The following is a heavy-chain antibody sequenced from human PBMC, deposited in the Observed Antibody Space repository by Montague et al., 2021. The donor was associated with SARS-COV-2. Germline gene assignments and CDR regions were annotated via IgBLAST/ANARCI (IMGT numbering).Heavy chain of an antibody. D-gene: IGHD4-11*01. CDR2: INHGGST. J-gene: IGHJ5*02. V-gene: IGHV4-34*01. CDR1: GGSFSGYY. CDR3: ARDYRDKGAGNWIDP. Sequence: SETLSLTCAVYGGSFSGYYWSWIRQPPGKGLEWIGEINHGGSTNYNPSLKSRVTISVDTSKNQFSLKLSSVTAADTAVYYCARDYRDKGAGNWIDPWGLGTLVTVSS.